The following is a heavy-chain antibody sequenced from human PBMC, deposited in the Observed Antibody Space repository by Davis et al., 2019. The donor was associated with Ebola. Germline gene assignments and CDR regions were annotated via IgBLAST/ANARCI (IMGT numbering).Heavy chain of an antibody. CDR1: GGSISRSSHF. J-gene: IGHJ5*02. V-gene: IGHV4-61*05. D-gene: IGHD3/OR15-3a*01. CDR2: IYYSGST. CDR3: ARQDWYGWFDP. Sequence: MPSETLSLTCTVSGGSISRSSHFWSWIRQPPGKGLEWIGYIYYSGSTTYNPSLKSRVTISVDTSKNQFSLKLSSVTAADTAVYYCARQDWYGWFDPWGQGTLVTVSS.